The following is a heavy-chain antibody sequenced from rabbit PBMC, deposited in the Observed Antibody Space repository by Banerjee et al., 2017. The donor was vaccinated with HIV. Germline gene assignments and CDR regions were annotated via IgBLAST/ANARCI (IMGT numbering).Heavy chain of an antibody. J-gene: IGHJ4*01. CDR1: GFSFSSSDY. V-gene: IGHV1S40*01. D-gene: IGHD6-1*01. CDR3: ARGSNYASYGYATFNL. CDR2: IYTDSGST. Sequence: QSLEESGGDLVKPGASLTLTCTASGFSFSSSDYMCWVRQAPGKGLEWIACIYTDSGSTYYASWAKGRFTISKTSSTTVTLQMTSLTAADTATYFCARGSNYASYGYATFNLWGQGTLVTVS.